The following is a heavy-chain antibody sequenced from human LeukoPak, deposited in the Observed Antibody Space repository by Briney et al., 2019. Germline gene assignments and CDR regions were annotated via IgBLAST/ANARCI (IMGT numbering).Heavy chain of an antibody. V-gene: IGHV3-23*01. D-gene: IGHD3-3*01. J-gene: IGHJ4*02. CDR3: AKDHNDFWSGYPPN. Sequence: PGGSLRLSCAASGFTFSSYAMSWVRQAPGKGLEWVSAISGSGGSTYYADSVRGRFTISRDNSKNTLYLQMNSLRADDTAVYYCAKDHNDFWSGYPPNWGQGTLVTVSS. CDR2: ISGSGGST. CDR1: GFTFSSYA.